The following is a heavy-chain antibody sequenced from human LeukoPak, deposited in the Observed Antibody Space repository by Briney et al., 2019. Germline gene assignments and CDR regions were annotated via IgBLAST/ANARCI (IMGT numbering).Heavy chain of an antibody. J-gene: IGHJ4*02. CDR1: GFTFDYFA. CDR2: ISRISTAI. CDR3: ARDGYNWADF. V-gene: IGHV3-48*01. D-gene: IGHD5-24*01. Sequence: PGGSLRLSCAASGFTFDYFAMSWVRQTPGKGLEWIAYISRISTAIQYADSVKGRFTISRDNCENPLFLQMNSLRVEDTALYYCARDGYNWADFWGQGTLVTVSS.